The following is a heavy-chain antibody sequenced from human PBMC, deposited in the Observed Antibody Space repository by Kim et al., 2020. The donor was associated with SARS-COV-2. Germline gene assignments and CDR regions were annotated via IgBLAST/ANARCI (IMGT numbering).Heavy chain of an antibody. V-gene: IGHV5-51*01. D-gene: IGHD3-3*01. J-gene: IGHJ6*02. CDR3: ARGAEQAAYYDFWSGYQSSYNYGMDV. CDR2: IYPGDSDT. CDR1: GYSFTSYW. Sequence: GESLKISCKGSGYSFTSYWIGWVRQMPGKGLEWMGIIYPGDSDTRYSPSFQGQVTISADKSISTAYLQWSSLKASDTAMYYCARGAEQAAYYDFWSGYQSSYNYGMDVWGQGTTVTVSS.